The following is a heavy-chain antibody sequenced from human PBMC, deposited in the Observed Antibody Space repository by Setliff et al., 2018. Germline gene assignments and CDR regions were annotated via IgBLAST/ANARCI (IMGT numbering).Heavy chain of an antibody. V-gene: IGHV4-4*02. CDR3: ARGGGGYHAAS. J-gene: IGHJ5*02. CDR2: IYHDGNT. Sequence: KPSETLSLTCAVSGVSVNSLTWWSWVRQSPGKGLEWIGHIYHDGNTKSYPSVHFNQSLKSRVTMSVDKSKNHFSLELTSVTAADTAVYYCARGGGGYHAASWGQGILVTVSS. D-gene: IGHD2-2*01. CDR1: GVSVNSLTW.